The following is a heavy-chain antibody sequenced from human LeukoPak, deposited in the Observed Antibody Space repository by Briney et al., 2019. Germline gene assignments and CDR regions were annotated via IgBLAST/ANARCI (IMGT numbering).Heavy chain of an antibody. CDR2: ISGDGGDT. Sequence: GGSLRLSCAFSGFTLSSYAMNWVRQAPGKGLEWVSTISGDGGDTHYADSVRGRFTTSRANSKNTLFMQMNSLRAEDTAVYYCGNSGSRDWYDFEYWGQGTLVTASS. D-gene: IGHD6-19*01. V-gene: IGHV3-23*01. CDR3: GNSGSRDWYDFEY. CDR1: GFTLSSYA. J-gene: IGHJ4*02.